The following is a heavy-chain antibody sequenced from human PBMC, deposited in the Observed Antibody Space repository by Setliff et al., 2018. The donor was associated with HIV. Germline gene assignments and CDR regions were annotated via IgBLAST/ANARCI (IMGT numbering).Heavy chain of an antibody. CDR2: IYPADSDA. J-gene: IGHJ3*02. D-gene: IGHD2-2*02. V-gene: IGHV5-51*01. Sequence: GESLKISCQGFGYDFTKFWVGWVRQQPGKGLEWVGIIYPADSDARYSPSFQGQVTISADKSVSTVYLHWGSLKASDTAIYYCARRETPAGCGTTNCYIYAFGIWGQGTMVTVS. CDR1: GYDFTKFW. CDR3: ARRETPAGCGTTNCYIYAFGI.